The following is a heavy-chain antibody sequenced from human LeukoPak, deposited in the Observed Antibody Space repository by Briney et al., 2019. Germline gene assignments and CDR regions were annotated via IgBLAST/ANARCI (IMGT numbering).Heavy chain of an antibody. CDR2: IASSGSTI. J-gene: IGHJ2*01. D-gene: IGHD2-2*01. V-gene: IGHV3-11*04. CDR3: ARVSLTRYCSSTSCYPYWYFDL. CDR1: GFTFSDYY. Sequence: GGSLRLSCAASGFTFSDYYMSWIRQAPGKGLEWISYIASSGSTIYYADSVKGRFTISRDNAKNSLYLQMNSLRAEDMAVYYCARVSLTRYCSSTSCYPYWYFDLWGRGTLVTVSS.